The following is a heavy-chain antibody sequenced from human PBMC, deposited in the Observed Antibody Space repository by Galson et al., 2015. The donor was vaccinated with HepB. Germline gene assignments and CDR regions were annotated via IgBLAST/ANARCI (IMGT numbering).Heavy chain of an antibody. Sequence: SVKVSCKASGYTFISYAISWVRQAPGQGLEWMGWISSYNGDKDYAQNLQGRVTMTTDTSTGTAYMELRSLRYDDTAVYYCARMTGVIAHSDAFDIWGQGTMVTVSS. CDR2: ISSYNGDK. J-gene: IGHJ3*02. V-gene: IGHV1-18*01. CDR1: GYTFISYA. CDR3: ARMTGVIAHSDAFDI. D-gene: IGHD3-16*02.